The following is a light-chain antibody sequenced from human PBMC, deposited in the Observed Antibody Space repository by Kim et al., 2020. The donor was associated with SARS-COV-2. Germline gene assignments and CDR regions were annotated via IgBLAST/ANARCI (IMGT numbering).Light chain of an antibody. J-gene: IGKJ1*01. V-gene: IGKV1-33*01. CDR2: DAS. Sequence: SASLRDEVPITCQAKQDISNNLNWYQQKPGKAPKLLIYDASHLETGVPSRFSGSGSGTHFTFTIRSLQPDDFATYYCQHYNNLRTFGQGTKVDVK. CDR3: QHYNNLRT. CDR1: QDISNN.